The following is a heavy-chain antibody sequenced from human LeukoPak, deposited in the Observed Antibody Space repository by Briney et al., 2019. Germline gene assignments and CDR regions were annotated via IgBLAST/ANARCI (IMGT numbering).Heavy chain of an antibody. CDR1: GITLSNYW. CDR3: ARDGGRRAFDI. V-gene: IGHV3-74*01. Sequence: PGGSLRLSCTASGITLSNYWMHWVRQAPGKGPVWVSAIKTDGSFTTYADSVRGRFTISRDNAKNTVSLQMNSLRVEDTAMYYCARDGGRRAFDIWGQGTMVTVSS. D-gene: IGHD2-15*01. J-gene: IGHJ3*02. CDR2: IKTDGSFT.